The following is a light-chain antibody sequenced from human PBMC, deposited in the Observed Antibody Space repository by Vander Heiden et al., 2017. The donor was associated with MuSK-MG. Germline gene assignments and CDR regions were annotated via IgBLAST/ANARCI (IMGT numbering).Light chain of an antibody. Sequence: QSALTQPASVSGFPGQSITISCTGTSSDVGGYNYVSWYQQHPGKAPKLMIYDVSNRPSGVSNRFFGSKSGNTASLTISGLQAEDEADYYCSSYTSSSTGVVFGGGTKLTVL. V-gene: IGLV2-14*01. CDR1: SSDVGGYNY. CDR2: DVS. CDR3: SSYTSSSTGVV. J-gene: IGLJ2*01.